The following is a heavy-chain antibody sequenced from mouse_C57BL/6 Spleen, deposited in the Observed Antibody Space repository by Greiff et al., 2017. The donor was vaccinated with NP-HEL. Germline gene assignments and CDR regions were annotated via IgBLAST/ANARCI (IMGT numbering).Heavy chain of an antibody. D-gene: IGHD2-1*01. V-gene: IGHV1-50*01. CDR3: ARYGTGGDY. CDR2: IDPSDSYT. J-gene: IGHJ2*01. Sequence: QVQLQQPGAELVKPGASVKLSCKASGYTFTSYWMQWVKQRPGQGLEWIGEIDPSDSYTNYNQKFKGKATLTVDTSSSTAYMQLSSLTSEDSAVYYCARYGTGGDYWGQGTTLTVSS. CDR1: GYTFTSYW.